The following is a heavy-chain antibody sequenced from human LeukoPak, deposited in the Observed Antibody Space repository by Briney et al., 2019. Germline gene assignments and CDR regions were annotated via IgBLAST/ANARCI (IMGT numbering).Heavy chain of an antibody. V-gene: IGHV1-18*01. CDR3: ARVCVYYYGSGSYFLYYYYGMDV. Sequence: ASVKVSCKASGYTSTSYGISWVRQAPGQGLEWMGWISAYNGNTNYAQKLQGRVTMTTDTSTSTAYMELRSLRSDDTAVYYCARVCVYYYGSGSYFLYYYYGMDVWGQGTTVTVSS. J-gene: IGHJ6*02. CDR1: GYTSTSYG. D-gene: IGHD3-10*01. CDR2: ISAYNGNT.